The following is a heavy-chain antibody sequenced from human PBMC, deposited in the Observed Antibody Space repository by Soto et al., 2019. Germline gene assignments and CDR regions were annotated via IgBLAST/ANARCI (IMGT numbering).Heavy chain of an antibody. J-gene: IGHJ3*01. CDR3: ARDLPPYDRRRQSAGAFED. Sequence: QVQLQESGPGVVRPSETLSLTCSVSGSSFTGDYWSWIRQPAGKGVEWIGRVLGNGAGTPIYNSALKNRVTVSVDSSKTQFSLKLTSVTAADTALYYCARDLPPYDRRRQSAGAFEDWGQGTLVTVSS. D-gene: IGHD3-22*01. CDR1: GSSFTGDY. CDR2: VLGNGAGTP. V-gene: IGHV4-4*07.